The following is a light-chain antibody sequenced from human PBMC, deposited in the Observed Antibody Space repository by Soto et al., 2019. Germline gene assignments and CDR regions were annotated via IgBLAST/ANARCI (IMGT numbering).Light chain of an antibody. CDR1: QSVSSNY. CDR2: DAS. J-gene: IGKJ1*01. Sequence: EIVFTQSPGTLSLSPGEGATLSCRASQSVSSNYLAWYQQKPGQPPRLLIYDASSRATGAPDRFSGSGSGTDFTLTISRLEPEDFAVYYCQQYAYSRTFGQGTKVDIK. CDR3: QQYAYSRT. V-gene: IGKV3-20*01.